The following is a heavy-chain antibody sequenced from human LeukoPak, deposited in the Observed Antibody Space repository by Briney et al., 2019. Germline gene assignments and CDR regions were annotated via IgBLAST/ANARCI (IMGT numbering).Heavy chain of an antibody. CDR2: MNPNSGNT. V-gene: IGHV1-8*01. CDR1: GYTFTSSG. Sequence: PPASVKVSCKTSGYTFTSSGISWVRQATGQGLEWMGWMNPNSGNTGYAQKFQGRVTMTRDTSTSTVYMELSSLRSEDTAVYYCARDRASAVNWFDPWGQGTLVTVSS. J-gene: IGHJ5*02. CDR3: ARDRASAVNWFDP.